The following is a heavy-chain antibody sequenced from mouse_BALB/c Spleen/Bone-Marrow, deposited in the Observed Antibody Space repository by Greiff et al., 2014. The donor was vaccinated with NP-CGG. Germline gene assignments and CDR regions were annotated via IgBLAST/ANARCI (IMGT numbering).Heavy chain of an antibody. D-gene: IGHD1-2*01. CDR2: INPGSGGT. CDR1: GYAFTNYL. V-gene: IGHV1-54*01. CDR3: ARGGDYGFMDY. J-gene: IGHJ4*01. Sequence: VQVVESGAELVRPGTSVKVSCKASGYAFTNYLIEWVKQRPGQGLEWIGVINPGSGGTNYNEKFKGKATLTADKSSSTAYMQLSSLTSDDSAVYFCARGGDYGFMDYWGQGTSVTVSS.